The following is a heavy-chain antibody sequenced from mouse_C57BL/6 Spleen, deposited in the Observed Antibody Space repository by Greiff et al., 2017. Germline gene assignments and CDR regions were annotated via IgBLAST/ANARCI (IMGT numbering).Heavy chain of an antibody. J-gene: IGHJ3*01. Sequence: VKVVESGAELVRPGASVTLSCKASGYTFTDYEMHWVKQTPVHGLEWIGAIDPETGGTAYNQKFKGKAILTADKSSSTAYMELRSLTSEDSAVYYCTRGGTWAYWGQGTLVTVSA. D-gene: IGHD3-3*01. V-gene: IGHV1-15*01. CDR1: GYTFTDYE. CDR2: IDPETGGT. CDR3: TRGGTWAY.